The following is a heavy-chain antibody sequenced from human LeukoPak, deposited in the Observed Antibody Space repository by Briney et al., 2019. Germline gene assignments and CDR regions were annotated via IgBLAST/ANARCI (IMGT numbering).Heavy chain of an antibody. CDR2: IYPGDSDT. CDR1: GYSFTSYW. D-gene: IGHD6-19*01. J-gene: IGHJ4*02. Sequence: GESLKISCKGSGYSFTSYWIGWVRQMPGKGLEWMGIIYPGDSDTRYSPSFQGQVTISADKSISTAYLQWSSLKASDTAMYYCAKAYSGYSSGWSFDYWGQGTLVTASS. V-gene: IGHV5-51*01. CDR3: AKAYSGYSSGWSFDY.